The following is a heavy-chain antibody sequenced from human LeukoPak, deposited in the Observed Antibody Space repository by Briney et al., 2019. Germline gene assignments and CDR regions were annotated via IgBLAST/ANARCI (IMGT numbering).Heavy chain of an antibody. D-gene: IGHD5-24*01. V-gene: IGHV1-2*02. CDR3: ARLNGYMAGFDY. CDR2: INPNSGGT. J-gene: IGHJ4*02. CDR1: GYTFTSYA. Sequence: GASVKVSCKASGYTFTSYAMNWVRQAPGQGLEWMGWINPNSGGTNYAQKFQGRVTMTRDTSISTAYMELSRLRSDDTAVYYCARLNGYMAGFDYWGQGTLVTVSS.